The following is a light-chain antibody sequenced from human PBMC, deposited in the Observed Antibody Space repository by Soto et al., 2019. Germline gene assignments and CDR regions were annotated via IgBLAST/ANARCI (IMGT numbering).Light chain of an antibody. V-gene: IGLV1-44*01. CDR1: SSNIGSNA. Sequence: QSVLTQPPSASGTPGQRVTISCSGSSSNIGSNAVNWYQQLPGTAPKLLIYRHNQRPSGVPDRFSGSKSGTSASLAISGLQSEDEGDYYCVTWDDSLNGWLFGGGTKLTVL. J-gene: IGLJ2*01. CDR2: RHN. CDR3: VTWDDSLNGWL.